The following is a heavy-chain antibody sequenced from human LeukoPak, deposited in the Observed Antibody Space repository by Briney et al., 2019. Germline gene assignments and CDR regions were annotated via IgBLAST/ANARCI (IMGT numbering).Heavy chain of an antibody. Sequence: GGSLRLSCAASGFTFSSYAMSWVRQAPGKGLEWVSATSGSGGSTYYADSVKGRFTISRDNSKNTLYLQMNSLRAEDTAVYYCAKADSGSWYYFDYWGQGTLVTVSS. V-gene: IGHV3-23*01. CDR2: TSGSGGST. J-gene: IGHJ4*02. CDR1: GFTFSSYA. CDR3: AKADSGSWYYFDY. D-gene: IGHD1-26*01.